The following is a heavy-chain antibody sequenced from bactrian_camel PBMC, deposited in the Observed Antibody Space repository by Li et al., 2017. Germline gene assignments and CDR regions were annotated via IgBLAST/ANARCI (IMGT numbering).Heavy chain of an antibody. CDR3: AADWRFWEWCTLVGNEYNV. D-gene: IGHD1*01. CDR1: GFTFSSYH. Sequence: QLVESGGGLVQPGGSLRLSFAASGFTFSSYHMSWVRQAPGKGLEWVSAITTTGGRTYYTDAVKGRFTISRDNAQNTLYLQMNSLKPDDTATYYCAADWRFWEWCTLVGNEYNVWGQGTQVTV. J-gene: IGHJ4*01. CDR2: ITTTGGRT. V-gene: IGHV3S28*01.